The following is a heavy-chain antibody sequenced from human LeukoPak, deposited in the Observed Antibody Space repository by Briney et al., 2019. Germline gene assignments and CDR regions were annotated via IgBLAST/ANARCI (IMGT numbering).Heavy chain of an antibody. CDR2: IIPIFGTA. J-gene: IGHJ6*03. D-gene: IGHD6-19*01. V-gene: IGHV1-69*06. CDR1: GGTFSSYA. CDR3: ARGGSGWYVPSYMDV. Sequence: SVKVSCKASGGTFSSYAISWVRQAPEQGLEWMGRIIPIFGTANYAQKFQGRVTITADKSTSTAYMELSSLRSEDTAVYYCARGGSGWYVPSYMDVWGKGTTVTVSS.